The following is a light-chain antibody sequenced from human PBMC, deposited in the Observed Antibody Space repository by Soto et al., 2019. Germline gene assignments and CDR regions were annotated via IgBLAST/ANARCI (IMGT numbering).Light chain of an antibody. J-gene: IGKJ4*01. V-gene: IGKV3-15*01. Sequence: EIVMTQSPATLSVSPGERGTLSCRASQNIRRNLAWYQQKPGQAPRLLIYHASTRATGIPARFTGGGSGTEITLTISSLQSEDFALYYCQQYENWPPVTFGGGTKVEIK. CDR2: HAS. CDR1: QNIRRN. CDR3: QQYENWPPVT.